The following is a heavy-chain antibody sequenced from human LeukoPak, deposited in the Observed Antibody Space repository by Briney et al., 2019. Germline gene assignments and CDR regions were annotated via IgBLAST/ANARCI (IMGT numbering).Heavy chain of an antibody. CDR2: ISSSSGTI. Sequence: GGSLRLSCTASGFTFSTYNMTWVRQAPGRGLEWVSHISSSSGTIYYADSVKGRFTISRDNAKNSLYLQMNSLRAEDTAVYYCASDYCSSTSCYRSGYWGQGTLVTVSS. J-gene: IGHJ4*02. CDR3: ASDYCSSTSCYRSGY. D-gene: IGHD2-2*01. CDR1: GFTFSTYN. V-gene: IGHV3-48*01.